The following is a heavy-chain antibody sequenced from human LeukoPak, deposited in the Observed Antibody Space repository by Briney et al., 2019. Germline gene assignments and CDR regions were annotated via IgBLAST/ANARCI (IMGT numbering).Heavy chain of an antibody. V-gene: IGHV4-59*01. CDR2: IYYSGST. Sequence: SETLSLTCTVSGGSISSYYWSWIRQPPGKGLEWIGYIYYSGSTNYNPSLKSRVTISVDTSKNQFSLKLSSVTAADTAVYYCARVIGLAELEGHYYMDVWGKGTTVTVSS. D-gene: IGHD1-1*01. J-gene: IGHJ6*03. CDR3: ARVIGLAELEGHYYMDV. CDR1: GGSISSYY.